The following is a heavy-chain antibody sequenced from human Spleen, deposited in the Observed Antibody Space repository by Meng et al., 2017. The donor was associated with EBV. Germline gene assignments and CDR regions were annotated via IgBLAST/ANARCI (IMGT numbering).Heavy chain of an antibody. CDR1: GGAFSGYY. J-gene: IGHJ4*02. CDR3: ATSHSSKVGARRLDY. D-gene: IGHD1-26*01. Sequence: QVKLEQGGAGLVKTSETLSLTCAVYGGAFSGYYWTWIRQAPGKGLEWIGEITHRGITNYNPSLKSRVTISVDTSKKQFSLNLSSVTAADTAVYYCATSHSSKVGARRLDYWGQGTLVTVSS. CDR2: ITHRGIT. V-gene: IGHV4-34*01.